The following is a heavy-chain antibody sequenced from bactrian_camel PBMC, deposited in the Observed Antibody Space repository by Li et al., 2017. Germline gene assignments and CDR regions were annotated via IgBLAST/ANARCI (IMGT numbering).Heavy chain of an antibody. J-gene: IGHJ4*01. V-gene: IGHV3S53*01. CDR2: IDSNGDT. D-gene: IGHD2*01. CDR3: AADLVDSYCAADNYTY. Sequence: HVQLVESGGDSVQPGGSLRLTCEASSRYTSVLDCMAWFRQAPGMEREGVAVIDSNGDTTYADSVKGRFTIAKDNAKKILHLEMNSLKPEDTAMYYCAADLVDSYCAADNYTYRGQGTQVTVS. CDR1: SRYTSVLD.